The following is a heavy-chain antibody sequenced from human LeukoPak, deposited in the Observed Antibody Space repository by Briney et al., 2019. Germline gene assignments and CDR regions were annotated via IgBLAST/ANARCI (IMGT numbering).Heavy chain of an antibody. CDR3: ARRGYGASRRYFDF. J-gene: IGHJ4*02. V-gene: IGHV4-39*02. CDR1: GGSISSSSYY. Sequence: SETLSLTCTVSGGSISSSSYYWGWIRQPPGKGLEWIGIIYYSGNTYRNPSLKSRVTISVDTSKNHFSLKLSSVTAADTAVYYCARRGYGASRRYFDFWGQGTLVTVSS. D-gene: IGHD4/OR15-4a*01. CDR2: IYYSGNT.